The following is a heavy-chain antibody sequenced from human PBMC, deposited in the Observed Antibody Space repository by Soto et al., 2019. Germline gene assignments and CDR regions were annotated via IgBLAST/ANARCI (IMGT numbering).Heavy chain of an antibody. V-gene: IGHV3-30-3*01. CDR3: ARDLGGATTY. CDR1: GFTFSSYA. J-gene: IGHJ4*02. D-gene: IGHD1-26*01. Sequence: QVQLVESGGGVVQPGRSLRLSCAASGFTFSSYAMHWVRQAPGKGLEWVAVISYDGSNKYYADYVKGRFTISRDNSKKTLYMHMNSLRAEDTAVYYCARDLGGATTYWGQGTLVTVSS. CDR2: ISYDGSNK.